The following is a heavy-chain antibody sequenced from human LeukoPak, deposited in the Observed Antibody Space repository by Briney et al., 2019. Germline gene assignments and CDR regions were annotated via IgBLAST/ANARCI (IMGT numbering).Heavy chain of an antibody. D-gene: IGHD3-10*01. J-gene: IGHJ4*02. V-gene: IGHV3-30*03. Sequence: HAGGSLRLSCAASGFTFSSYGMHWVRQAPGKGLEWVAVISYDGSNKYYADSVKGRFTISRDNSKNTLYLQMNSLRAEGTAVYYCALFGYSFDYWGQGTLVTVSS. CDR2: ISYDGSNK. CDR1: GFTFSSYG. CDR3: ALFGYSFDY.